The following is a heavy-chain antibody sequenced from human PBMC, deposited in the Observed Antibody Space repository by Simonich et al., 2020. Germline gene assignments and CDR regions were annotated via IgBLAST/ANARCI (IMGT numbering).Heavy chain of an antibody. Sequence: QLQLQESGPGLVQPSETLSLTCTVSGGSLSSSSYYWGWIRQPPGKGLEWIGSIYYSGSTYYNPSLNGRVTISVDTSKNQFALKLSSVTAADTAVYYCARQRVLMVYAIDYWGQGTLVTVSS. CDR3: ARQRVLMVYAIDY. J-gene: IGHJ4*02. V-gene: IGHV4-39*01. CDR2: IYYSGST. CDR1: GGSLSSSSYY. D-gene: IGHD2-8*01.